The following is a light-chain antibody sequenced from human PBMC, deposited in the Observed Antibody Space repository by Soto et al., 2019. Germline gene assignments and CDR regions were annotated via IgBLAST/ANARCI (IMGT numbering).Light chain of an antibody. V-gene: IGKV1-27*01. J-gene: IGKJ1*01. CDR1: QGISNY. Sequence: DIPMTQSPSSLSASVGDRVTITCRASQGISNYLAWYQQKPGKVPKVLIYASSTLHSGVPSRFSGSGSGTDFTLTISSLQPEDVATYYCQNYNRAPWTFGQGTKVEIK. CDR3: QNYNRAPWT. CDR2: ASS.